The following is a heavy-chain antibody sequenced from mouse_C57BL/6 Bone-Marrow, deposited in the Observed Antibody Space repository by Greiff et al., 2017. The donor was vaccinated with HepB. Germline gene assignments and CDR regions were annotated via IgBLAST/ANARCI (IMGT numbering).Heavy chain of an antibody. CDR3: AREILRGDFDV. CDR2: INPYNGGT. CDR1: GYTFTDYY. Sequence: VQLKESGPVLVKPGASVKMSCKASGYTFTDYYMNWVKQSHGKSLEWIGVINPYNGGTSYNQKFKGKATLTVDKSSSTAYMELNSLTSEDSAVYYCAREILRGDFDVWGTGTTVTVSS. J-gene: IGHJ1*03. V-gene: IGHV1-19*01. D-gene: IGHD1-1*01.